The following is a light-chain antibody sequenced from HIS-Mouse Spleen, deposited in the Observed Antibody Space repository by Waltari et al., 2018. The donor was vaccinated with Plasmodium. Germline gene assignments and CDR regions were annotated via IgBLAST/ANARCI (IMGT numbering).Light chain of an antibody. CDR1: ALPTKY. Sequence: SYELTQPPSVSVSPGQTARSTCSGAALPTKYAYWSQQKSGQAPVLVIYEDRKRPSGIPERFSGSSSWTMATLTIIRAQVEEEAVYYCYSTDSSGNHRVFGGGTKLTVL. CDR2: EDR. CDR3: YSTDSSGNHRV. J-gene: IGLJ3*02. V-gene: IGLV3-10*01.